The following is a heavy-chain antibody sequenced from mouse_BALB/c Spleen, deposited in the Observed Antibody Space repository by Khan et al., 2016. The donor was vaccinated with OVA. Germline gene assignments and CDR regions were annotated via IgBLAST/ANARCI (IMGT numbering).Heavy chain of an antibody. CDR3: ARTARIKY. V-gene: IGHV3-2*02. Sequence: VQLKESGPGLVKPSQSLFLTCTVTGYSITSGYGWNWIRQFPGNKLECMGYISYSGSTNYNPSLKSRISITRDTSKNQFFLQLNSVTTDDTATYYCARTARIKYWGQGTTLTVSA. CDR2: ISYSGST. D-gene: IGHD1-2*01. CDR1: GYSITSGYG. J-gene: IGHJ2*01.